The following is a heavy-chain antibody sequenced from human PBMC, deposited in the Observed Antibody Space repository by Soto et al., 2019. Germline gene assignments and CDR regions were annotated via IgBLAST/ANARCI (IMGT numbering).Heavy chain of an antibody. J-gene: IGHJ4*02. CDR2: TYYRSNWRH. Sequence: PSQTLSLTCAISGDSVSSNTAAWNWIRSSPSRGLEWLGRTYYRSNWRHDYAVSVKSRITVNPDTSKNHFSLQLNSVTPDDTAVYYCARGVDGRGFDLWGQGTMVTVS. CDR1: GDSVSSNTAA. CDR3: ARGVDGRGFDL. D-gene: IGHD6-19*01. V-gene: IGHV6-1*01.